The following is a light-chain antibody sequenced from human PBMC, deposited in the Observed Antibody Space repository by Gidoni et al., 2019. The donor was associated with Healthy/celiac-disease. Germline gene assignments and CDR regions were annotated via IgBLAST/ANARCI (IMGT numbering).Light chain of an antibody. V-gene: IGKV3-11*01. J-gene: IGKJ4*01. CDR2: DAS. Sequence: ELVLTQSPATLSLSPGERATLSCSASQSVSSYLAWYQQKPGQAPRLLIYDASTRATGIPARFSGSGSGTDFTLTISSLEPEDFAVYYCQQRSNWPSLTFGGGTKVEIK. CDR3: QQRSNWPSLT. CDR1: QSVSSY.